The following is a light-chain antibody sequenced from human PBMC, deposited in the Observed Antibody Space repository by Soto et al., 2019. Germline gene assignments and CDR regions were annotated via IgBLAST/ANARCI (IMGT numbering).Light chain of an antibody. Sequence: DIVMTQSPDSLAMSLGERATINCKSSQSVLFSSNNKNYLAWYQQKPGKAPKLLIYAASSLQSGVPSRFSGSGSGTDFTLTISSLQPEDFATYYCQQSYSTSWTFGQGTKVDIK. CDR2: AAS. J-gene: IGKJ1*01. V-gene: IGKV4-1*01. CDR1: QSVLFSSNNKNY. CDR3: QQSYSTSWT.